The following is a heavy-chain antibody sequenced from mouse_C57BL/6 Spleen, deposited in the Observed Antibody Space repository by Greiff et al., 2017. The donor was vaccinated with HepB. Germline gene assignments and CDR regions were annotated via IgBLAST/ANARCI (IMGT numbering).Heavy chain of an antibody. CDR2: INPGSGGT. CDR3: ARGGVKRYFDV. D-gene: IGHD2-1*01. J-gene: IGHJ1*03. V-gene: IGHV1-54*01. Sequence: QVQLQQSGAELVRPGTSVKVSCKASGYAFTNYLIEWVKQRPGQGLEWIGVINPGSGGTNYNEKFKGKATLTADKSSSTAYMQLSSLTSEDSAVYFCARGGVKRYFDVWGTGTTVTVSS. CDR1: GYAFTNYL.